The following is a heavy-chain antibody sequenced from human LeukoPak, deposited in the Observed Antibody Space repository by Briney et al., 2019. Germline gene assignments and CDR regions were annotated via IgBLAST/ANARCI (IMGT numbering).Heavy chain of an antibody. Sequence: GESLKISCKGFGYSFSDYWIGWVRQMPGKGLEWMGIINPGDSDTRYSPSFQGQVTLSADKSINSVYLQWSSLKAADTAMYYCARHGGSVSGGWYPANYWGQGTLVIVSS. D-gene: IGHD6-19*01. CDR2: INPGDSDT. J-gene: IGHJ4*02. CDR3: ARHGGSVSGGWYPANY. V-gene: IGHV5-51*01. CDR1: GYSFSDYW.